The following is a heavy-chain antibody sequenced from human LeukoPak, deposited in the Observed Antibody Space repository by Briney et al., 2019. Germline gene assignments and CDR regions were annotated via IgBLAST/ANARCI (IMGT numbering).Heavy chain of an antibody. CDR3: ARGLQLSTVTIRYYYYGMDV. CDR2: FDPEDGET. Sequence: ASVKVSCKVSGYTLTELSMHWVRQAPGKGLEWMGGFDPEDGETIYAQKFQGRVTMTEDTSTDTAYMELSSLRSEDTAVYYCARGLQLSTVTIRYYYYGMDVWGQGTTVTVSS. CDR1: GYTLTELS. V-gene: IGHV1-24*01. D-gene: IGHD4-17*01. J-gene: IGHJ6*02.